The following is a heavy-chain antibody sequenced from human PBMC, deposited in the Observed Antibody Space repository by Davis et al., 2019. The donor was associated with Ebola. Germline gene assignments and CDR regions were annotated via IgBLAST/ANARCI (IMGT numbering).Heavy chain of an antibody. CDR2: ISAYNGNT. D-gene: IGHD6-19*01. CDR1: GYTFTSYY. CDR3: ARPGSGWYWYFDL. Sequence: ASVKVSCKASGYTFTSYYMHWVRQAPGQGLEWMGWISAYNGNTNYAQKLQGRVTMTTDTSTSTAYMELRSLRSDDTAVYYCARPGSGWYWYFDLWGRGTLVTVSS. J-gene: IGHJ2*01. V-gene: IGHV1-18*04.